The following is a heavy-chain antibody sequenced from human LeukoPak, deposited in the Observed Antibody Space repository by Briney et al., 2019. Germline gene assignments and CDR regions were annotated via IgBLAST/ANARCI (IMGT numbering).Heavy chain of an antibody. CDR3: AREEDSGTFDY. D-gene: IGHD1-26*01. V-gene: IGHV3-11*04. J-gene: IGHJ4*02. Sequence: GGSLRLSGAASGFTFSDYYMSWLRQAPGKGLEWVSYISSSGSTIYYADSVKGRFTISRDNAKNSLYLQMNSLRAEDTAVYYCAREEDSGTFDYWGQGTLVTVSS. CDR1: GFTFSDYY. CDR2: ISSSGSTI.